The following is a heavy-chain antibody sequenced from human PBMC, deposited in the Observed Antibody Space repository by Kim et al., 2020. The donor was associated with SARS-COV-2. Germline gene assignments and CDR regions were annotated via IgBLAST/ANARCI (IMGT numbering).Heavy chain of an antibody. J-gene: IGHJ5*02. D-gene: IGHD2-2*02. CDR1: GASISSSYCY. Sequence: SETLSLTCTISGASISSSYCYWGWIRQPPGKGLEWIGSVCYTASTYYNPSLKSRVTISVHTSKNPFSLKLSSVTAADTALYYCARHVRGTSIRFLGLFQLDTWGQGSLVTVSS. CDR2: VCYTAST. V-gene: IGHV4-39*01. CDR3: ARHVRGTSIRFLGLFQLDT.